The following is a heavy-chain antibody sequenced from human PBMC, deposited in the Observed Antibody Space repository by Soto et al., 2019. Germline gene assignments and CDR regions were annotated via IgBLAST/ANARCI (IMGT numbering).Heavy chain of an antibody. CDR2: ISAYNGNT. Sequence: QVQLVQSGAEVKKPGASVKVSCKASGYTFTSYGISWVRQAPGQGLEWMGWISAYNGNTNYAQKRQGRVTMTTDTSTSTAYMELRRLRSDDTAVYYCARSPLYDLWSGYIQYYFGYWGQGTLVTGSS. CDR1: GYTFTSYG. V-gene: IGHV1-18*01. D-gene: IGHD3-3*01. CDR3: ARSPLYDLWSGYIQYYFGY. J-gene: IGHJ4*02.